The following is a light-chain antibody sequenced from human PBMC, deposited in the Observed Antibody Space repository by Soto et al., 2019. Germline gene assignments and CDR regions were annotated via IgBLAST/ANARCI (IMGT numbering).Light chain of an antibody. CDR1: SSDVGNYNY. Sequence: QSVLAQPASVSGSPGQSITISCTVASSDVGNYNYVSWFQQHPGKAPKLLIYEVTTRPSGVSNRFSGSKSGDTASLTISGLQAEDEADYFCSSYTSTSTLFVFGTGTKVTVL. V-gene: IGLV2-14*01. CDR2: EVT. J-gene: IGLJ1*01. CDR3: SSYTSTSTLFV.